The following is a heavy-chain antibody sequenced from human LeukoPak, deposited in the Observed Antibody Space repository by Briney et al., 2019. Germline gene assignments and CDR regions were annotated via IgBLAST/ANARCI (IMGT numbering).Heavy chain of an antibody. V-gene: IGHV1-46*01. CDR3: ARGKTRSYYFFDY. D-gene: IGHD1-26*01. J-gene: IGHJ4*02. Sequence: ASVKVSSKASVYTFTSYYMHWVRQAPGQGLEWMGIINPSGGSTSYAQKFQGRVTMPRETSTSTIYMELSSLRSEDTAVYYCARGKTRSYYFFDYWGQGTLVTVSS. CDR2: INPSGGST. CDR1: VYTFTSYY.